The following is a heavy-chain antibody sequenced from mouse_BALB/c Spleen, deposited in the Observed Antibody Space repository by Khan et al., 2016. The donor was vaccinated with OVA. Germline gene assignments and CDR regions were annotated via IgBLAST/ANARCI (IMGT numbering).Heavy chain of an antibody. J-gene: IGHJ3*01. CDR3: ARGGKFDY. CDR2: ISTYYGDA. V-gene: IGHV1S137*01. D-gene: IGHD1-1*02. Sequence: QVQLQQSGAELVRPGVSVKISCKGSGYTFTDYAMHWVKQSHSKSLEWIGVISTYYGDADYSQKFKGKATMTVDRSSSTAYMELARLTSEDSAIYYCARGGKFDYWGQGTLVTVSA. CDR1: GYTFTDYA.